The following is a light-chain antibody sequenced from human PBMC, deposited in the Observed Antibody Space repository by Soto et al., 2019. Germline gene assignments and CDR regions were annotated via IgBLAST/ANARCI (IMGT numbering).Light chain of an antibody. V-gene: IGLV1-47*01. Sequence: QSVLTQPPSASGTPGQRVTISCSGSSSNIGSNYVYWYQQLPGAAPNLLIYRNTQRPSGVPDRFSGSKSGTSASLAISGLRSEDEADYYCAAWDDSLSGVVFGGGTKLTVL. CDR1: SSNIGSNY. CDR2: RNT. CDR3: AAWDDSLSGVV. J-gene: IGLJ2*01.